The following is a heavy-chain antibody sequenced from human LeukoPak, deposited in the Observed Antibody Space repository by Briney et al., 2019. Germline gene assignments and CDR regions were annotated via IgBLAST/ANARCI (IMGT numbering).Heavy chain of an antibody. Sequence: PPGGSLRLSCAASGFIFSSYSMNWVRQAPGKGLEWVSYISSTSSPIYYADSVKGRFTISRDNAKNSLYLQMNSLRAEDTAVYYCARGTPYSPFDYWGQGTLVTVSS. D-gene: IGHD3-16*01. CDR3: ARGTPYSPFDY. CDR2: ISSTSSPI. V-gene: IGHV3-48*04. CDR1: GFIFSSYS. J-gene: IGHJ4*02.